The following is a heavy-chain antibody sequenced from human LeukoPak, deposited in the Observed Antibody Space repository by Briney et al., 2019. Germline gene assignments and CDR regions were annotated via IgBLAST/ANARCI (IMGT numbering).Heavy chain of an antibody. CDR3: ARAFSSWGYFDY. J-gene: IGHJ4*02. V-gene: IGHV4-39*07. D-gene: IGHD6-13*01. CDR1: GGSISSSSYY. CDR2: IYYSGST. Sequence: SETLSLTCTVSGGSISSSSYYWGWIRQPPGKGLEWIGSIYYSGSTYYNPSLKSRVTISVDTSKNQFSLKLSSVTAADTAVYYCARAFSSWGYFDYWGQGTLVTVSS.